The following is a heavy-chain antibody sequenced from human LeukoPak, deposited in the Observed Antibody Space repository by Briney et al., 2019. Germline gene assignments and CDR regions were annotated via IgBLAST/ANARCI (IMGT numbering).Heavy chain of an antibody. J-gene: IGHJ4*02. CDR2: IYSGGST. V-gene: IGHV3-53*01. D-gene: IGHD6-6*01. CDR1: GFTVSNNY. Sequence: GGSLRLSCAASGFTVSNNYMSWVREAPGKGLEWVSVIYSGGSTYYADSVKGRFTISRDTSKNTLSFQMNSLRAEDTAVYYCASLSLGHYWGQGTLVTVSS. CDR3: ASLSLGHY.